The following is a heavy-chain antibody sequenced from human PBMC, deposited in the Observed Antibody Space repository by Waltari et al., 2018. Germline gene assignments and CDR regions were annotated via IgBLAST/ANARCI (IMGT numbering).Heavy chain of an antibody. J-gene: IGHJ3*02. CDR3: ARRGGSSSLLNAFDI. CDR1: GGTFSSYT. CDR2: IIPIFGTA. D-gene: IGHD6-6*01. V-gene: IGHV1-69*01. Sequence: QVQLVQSGTEVKKPGSSVKVSCKASGGTFSSYTITWVRQAPGQGLEWMGGIIPIFGTANYAQKFQGRLTITADESTTTAYMELSSLRSQDTAVYYCARRGGSSSLLNAFDIWGQGTMVTVSS.